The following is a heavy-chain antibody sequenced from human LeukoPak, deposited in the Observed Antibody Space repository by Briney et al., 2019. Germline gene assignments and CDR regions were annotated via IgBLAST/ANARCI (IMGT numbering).Heavy chain of an antibody. J-gene: IGHJ6*02. Sequence: SETLSLTCTVSGGSISSGDYYWSWIRQPPGKGLEWIGYIYYSGSTYYNPSLKSRVTISVDTSKNQFSLKLSSVTAADTAVYYCARAPGGVHYYYYGMDVWGQGTTVTVSS. D-gene: IGHD3-10*01. CDR2: IYYSGST. CDR1: GGSISSGDYY. V-gene: IGHV4-30-4*01. CDR3: ARAPGGVHYYYYGMDV.